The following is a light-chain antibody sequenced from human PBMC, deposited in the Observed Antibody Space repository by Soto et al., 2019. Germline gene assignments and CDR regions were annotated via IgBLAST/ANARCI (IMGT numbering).Light chain of an antibody. V-gene: IGKV1-5*03. CDR2: KAS. CDR3: QQYNTYWT. CDR1: QTVTNY. J-gene: IGKJ1*01. Sequence: ASQTVTNYLAWYQQKPGNSPKLLIYKASSLQSGVPSRFSGSGSGTEFTLTISSLQPDDFATYYCQQYNTYWTFGQGTKVDIK.